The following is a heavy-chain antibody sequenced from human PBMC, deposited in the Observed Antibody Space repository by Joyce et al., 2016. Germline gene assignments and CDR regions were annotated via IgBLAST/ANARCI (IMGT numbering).Heavy chain of an antibody. V-gene: IGHV3-53*01. CDR3: ARVPGFH. CDR1: GFTVSNNY. J-gene: IGHJ4*02. Sequence: EVQLVESGGGLIQPGGSLRLSCAASGFTVSNNYMTWVRQAPGKGLEWVSFIYSGGDTYYADSVKGRCTISRDKNTLYLQMNSLRVEDTAVYYCARVPGFHWGQGTLVTVSS. CDR2: IYSGGDT.